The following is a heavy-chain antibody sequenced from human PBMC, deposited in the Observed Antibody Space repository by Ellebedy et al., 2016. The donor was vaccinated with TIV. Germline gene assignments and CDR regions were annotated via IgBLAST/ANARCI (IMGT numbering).Heavy chain of an antibody. CDR1: GFTVSSNY. J-gene: IGHJ4*02. V-gene: IGHV3-53*01. CDR3: ARVGDDYGDYYFDY. Sequence: GESLKISXAASGFTVSSNYMSWVHQAPGKGLEWVSVIYSGGSTYYADSVKGRFTISRDNSKNTLYLQMNSLRAEDTAVYYCARVGDDYGDYYFDYWGQGTLVTVSS. CDR2: IYSGGST. D-gene: IGHD4-17*01.